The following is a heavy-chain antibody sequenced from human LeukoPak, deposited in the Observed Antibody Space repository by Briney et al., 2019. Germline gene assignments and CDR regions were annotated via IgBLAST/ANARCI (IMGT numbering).Heavy chain of an antibody. V-gene: IGHV4-34*01. J-gene: IGHJ4*02. CDR2: INHSGST. Sequence: SETLSLTCAVYGGSFSGYYWSWIRQPPGKGREWIGEINHSGSTNYNPSLKSRVTISVDTSKNQFSLKLSSVTAADTAVYYCARGSWAYYYFDYWGQGTLVTVSS. CDR1: GGSFSGYY. CDR3: ARGSWAYYYFDY. D-gene: IGHD1-26*01.